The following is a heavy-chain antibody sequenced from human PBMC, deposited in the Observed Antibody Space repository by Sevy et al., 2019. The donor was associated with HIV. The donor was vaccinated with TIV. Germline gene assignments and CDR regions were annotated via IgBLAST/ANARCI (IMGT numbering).Heavy chain of an antibody. Sequence: GGSLRLSCAGSGFTFSSYDMNWVRQAPGKGLEWISKISSSGGSIYYADSVKGRFTIARDNAKNSLNLQMNSLRADDTALYYCARNGGAYDTGFDPWGQGTLVTVSS. CDR2: ISSSGGSI. CDR3: ARNGGAYDTGFDP. CDR1: GFTFSSYD. V-gene: IGHV3-48*03. D-gene: IGHD3-22*01. J-gene: IGHJ5*02.